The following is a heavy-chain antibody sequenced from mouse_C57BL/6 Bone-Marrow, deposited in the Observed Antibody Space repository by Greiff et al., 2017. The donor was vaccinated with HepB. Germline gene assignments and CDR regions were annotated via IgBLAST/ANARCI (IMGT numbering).Heavy chain of an antibody. V-gene: IGHV1-15*01. CDR2: IDPETGGT. CDR1: GYTFTDYE. Sequence: QVQLQQSGAELVRPGASVTLSCKASGYTFTDYEMHWVKQTPVHGLEWIGAIDPETGGTAYNQKFKGKAILTADKSSSTAYMELRSLTSEDSAVYYCTRSPLRWYFDVWGTGTTVTVSS. CDR3: TRSPLRWYFDV. J-gene: IGHJ1*03. D-gene: IGHD1-1*01.